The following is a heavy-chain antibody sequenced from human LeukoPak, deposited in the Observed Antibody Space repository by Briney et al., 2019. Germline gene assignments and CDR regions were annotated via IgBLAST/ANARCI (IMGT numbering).Heavy chain of an antibody. V-gene: IGHV3-74*01. D-gene: IGHD6-6*01. CDR2: ISPTGSTT. CDR3: ARGPNSNWSGLDF. J-gene: IGHJ4*02. Sequence: PGGSLRLSCTASGFSFSGHWMHWARQLLGKGLVWVSRISPTGSTTSYADSVKGRFTVSRDNAKNTFYLQVNNLRAEDTAVYYCARGPNSNWSGLDFWGQGTLLTVSS. CDR1: GFSFSGHW.